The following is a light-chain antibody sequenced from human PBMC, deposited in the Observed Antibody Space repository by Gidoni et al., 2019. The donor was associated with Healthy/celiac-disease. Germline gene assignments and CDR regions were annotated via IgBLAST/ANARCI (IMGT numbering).Light chain of an antibody. V-gene: IGLV6-57*03. J-gene: IGLJ2*01. Sequence: NFMLTQPHSVSESPGKTVTISCTRSSGSIASHYVQWYQQLPGRAPTPVIYEDNQRPSGVPDRFSGSIDSSSNSASLTISGLKTVDEADYYCQSYDSSNQVFGGGTKLTVL. CDR1: SGSIASHY. CDR2: EDN. CDR3: QSYDSSNQV.